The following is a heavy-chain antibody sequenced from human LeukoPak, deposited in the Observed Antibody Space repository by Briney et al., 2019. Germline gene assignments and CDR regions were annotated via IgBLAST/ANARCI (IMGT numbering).Heavy chain of an antibody. CDR1: GFTFSSYS. J-gene: IGHJ4*02. CDR2: ISSSSNYL. D-gene: IGHD3-3*01. CDR3: ARSENDYDFWSGYYGDVPGGSFDY. V-gene: IGHV3-21*01. Sequence: KAGGSLRLSCAASGFTFSSYSMNWVRQAPGKGLEWVSSISSSSNYLYYADSVKGRFTISRDNAKNSLYLQMNSLRAEDTAVYYCARSENDYDFWSGYYGDVPGGSFDYWGQGTLVTVSS.